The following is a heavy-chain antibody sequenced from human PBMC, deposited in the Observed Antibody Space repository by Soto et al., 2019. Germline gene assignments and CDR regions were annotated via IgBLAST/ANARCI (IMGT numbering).Heavy chain of an antibody. Sequence: QVQLVQSGAEVKKPGSSVKVSCKASGGTFSSYAISWVRQAPGQGREWMEGIIPIFGTANYAQKFQGRVTITADKSTSTAYMELSSLRSEDTAVYYCARDSRDGYNYGWYFDLWGRGTLVTVSS. V-gene: IGHV1-69*06. D-gene: IGHD5-12*01. CDR3: ARDSRDGYNYGWYFDL. J-gene: IGHJ2*01. CDR2: IIPIFGTA. CDR1: GGTFSSYA.